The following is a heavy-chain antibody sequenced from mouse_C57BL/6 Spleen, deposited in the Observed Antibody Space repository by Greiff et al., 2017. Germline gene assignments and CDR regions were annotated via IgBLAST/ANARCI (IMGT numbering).Heavy chain of an antibody. D-gene: IGHD2-4*01. Sequence: EVQLQQSGPELVKPGASVKISCKASGYTFTDYYMNWVKQSHGKSLEWIGDINPNNGGTSYNQKFKGKATLTVDKSSSTAYMELRSLTSEDSAVYYCARDYPPMDYWGQGTSVTVSS. J-gene: IGHJ4*01. CDR2: INPNNGGT. V-gene: IGHV1-26*01. CDR1: GYTFTDYY. CDR3: ARDYPPMDY.